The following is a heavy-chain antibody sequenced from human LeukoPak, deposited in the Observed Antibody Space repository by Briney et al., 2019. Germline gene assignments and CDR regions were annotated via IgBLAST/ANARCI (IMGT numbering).Heavy chain of an antibody. J-gene: IGHJ6*02. CDR2: ISYDGSNK. V-gene: IGHV3-30*04. CDR1: GFTFSSYA. D-gene: IGHD5-12*01. Sequence: GRSLRLSCAASGFTFSSYAMHWVRQAPGKGLEWVAVISYDGSNKYYADSVKGRFTISRDNSKNTLYLQMNSLRAEDTAVYYCAGALGYSGYDGMDVWGQGTTVTVSS. CDR3: AGALGYSGYDGMDV.